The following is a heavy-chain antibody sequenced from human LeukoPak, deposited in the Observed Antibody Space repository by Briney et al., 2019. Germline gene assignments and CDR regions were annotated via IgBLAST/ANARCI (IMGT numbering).Heavy chain of an antibody. Sequence: GGSLRLSCAASGFTFSTYWMHWVRQVPGKGLVCVSRISSDGANANYADSVKGRFTISRDNAKNTLYLQMNSLRAEDTAVYYCVLLSLTPGWGQGTLVTVSS. CDR1: GFTFSTYW. D-gene: IGHD3-10*01. J-gene: IGHJ4*02. V-gene: IGHV3-74*01. CDR3: VLLSLTPG. CDR2: ISSDGANA.